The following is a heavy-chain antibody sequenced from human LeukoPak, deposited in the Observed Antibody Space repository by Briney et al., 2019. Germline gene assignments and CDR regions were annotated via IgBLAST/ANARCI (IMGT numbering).Heavy chain of an antibody. V-gene: IGHV3-7*01. CDR3: AKEGRSLQTY. D-gene: IGHD5-24*01. J-gene: IGHJ4*02. CDR2: IKEDGREK. Sequence: PGGSLRLSCATSGFTFSSSWMSWVRQAPGKGLECVANIKEDGREKYYVDSVKGRFTISRDNAKNSLYLQMSSLRAEDTAVYYCAKEGRSLQTYWGQGTLVTVSS. CDR1: GFTFSSSW.